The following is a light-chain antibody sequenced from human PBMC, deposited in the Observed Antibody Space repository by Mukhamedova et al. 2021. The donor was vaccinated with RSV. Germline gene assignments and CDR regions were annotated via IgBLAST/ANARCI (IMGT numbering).Light chain of an antibody. V-gene: IGLV3-21*02. Sequence: ITCGGNNIGSKSVHWYQQKPGQAPVLVVYDDRDRPSGIPERFSGSNSGNTATLTISRVEAGDEADYYCQVWGSTSDPVVFAGGTK. CDR3: QVWGSTSDPVV. J-gene: IGLJ2*01. CDR1: NIGSKS. CDR2: DDR.